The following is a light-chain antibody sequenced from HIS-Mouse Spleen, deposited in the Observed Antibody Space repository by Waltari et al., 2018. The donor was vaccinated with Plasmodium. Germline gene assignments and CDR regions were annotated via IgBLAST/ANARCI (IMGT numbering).Light chain of an antibody. V-gene: IGLV2-8*01. CDR3: SSYAGSNNLV. CDR2: EVS. Sequence: QSALTQPPSASGSPGQSVTISCTGTSSDVGGYNYVSWYQQHPGKAPKLMMYEVSKRPVGVPDRFSGSKSGNTASRTVSGLRAEDEADYYCSSYAGSNNLVFGGGTKLTVL. CDR1: SSDVGGYNY. J-gene: IGLJ2*01.